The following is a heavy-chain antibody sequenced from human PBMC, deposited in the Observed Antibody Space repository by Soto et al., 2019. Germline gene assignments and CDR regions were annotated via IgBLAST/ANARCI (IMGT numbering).Heavy chain of an antibody. D-gene: IGHD5-18*01. CDR3: SHGYYQYFNS. CDR1: GVTLTDVW. J-gene: IGHJ4*02. V-gene: IGHV3-15*07. Sequence: GGSLRLSCAVSGVTLTDVWMNWVRQAPGKGPEWVGRIKSKTDGGTTDYAAPVKGRFTISRDDSQNTLYLQMNSLKTEDTAVYYCSHGYYQYFNSWGQGTLGTVSS. CDR2: IKSKTDGGTT.